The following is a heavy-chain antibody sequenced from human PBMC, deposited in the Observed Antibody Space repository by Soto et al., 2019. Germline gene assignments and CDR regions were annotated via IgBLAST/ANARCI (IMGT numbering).Heavy chain of an antibody. CDR2: IWYDGSNK. V-gene: IGHV3-33*01. J-gene: IGHJ4*02. CDR3: ARVGYGDYPLDY. Sequence: GGSLSLSCAASGFTFSSYGIHWVRQAPGKGLEWVAVIWYDGSNKYYADSVKGRFTISRDNSKNTLYLQMNSLRAEDTALYYCARVGYGDYPLDYWGQGTLVTVSS. D-gene: IGHD4-17*01. CDR1: GFTFSSYG.